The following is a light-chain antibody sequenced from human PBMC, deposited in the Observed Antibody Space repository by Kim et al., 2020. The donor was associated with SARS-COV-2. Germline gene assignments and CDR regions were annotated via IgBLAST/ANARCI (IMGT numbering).Light chain of an antibody. J-gene: IGKJ2*01. CDR1: QSVDRKS. V-gene: IGKV3-20*01. CDR2: GAS. Sequence: SPGQRGILSCRASQSVDRKSLAWYQQKRGQSPRLLIYGASRRATGIPERFRGSGSGTDFTLTISRLEPEDFAMYYCHQYGSSPQTFGQGTRVEIK. CDR3: HQYGSSPQT.